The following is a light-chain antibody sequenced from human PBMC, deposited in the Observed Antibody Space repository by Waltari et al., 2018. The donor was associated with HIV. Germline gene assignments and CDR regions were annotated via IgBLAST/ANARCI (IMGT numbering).Light chain of an antibody. V-gene: IGLV2-14*01. J-gene: IGLJ1*01. CDR1: SSYIGRYNF. CDR2: DVS. Sequence: QSALTQPASVSGSPGQSITISCPGASSYIGRYNFISWYQQHPGKAPKLMIYDVSNRPSGVSNRFSGSKSGNTASLTISGLQAEDETDYYCSSYTSSSTLFVFGTGTKVTVL. CDR3: SSYTSSSTLFV.